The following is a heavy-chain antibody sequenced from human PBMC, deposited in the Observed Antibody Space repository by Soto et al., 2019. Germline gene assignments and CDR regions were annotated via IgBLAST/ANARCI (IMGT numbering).Heavy chain of an antibody. Sequence: QVQLVQSGAEVKKPGASVKVSCKASGYTFTTYGISWVRQAPGQGLEWMGWISAYSGDTNYSQKLHGRFTMTTDTCTSTAYMDLRSLRSDGTALYYCAQDRYNSAWYREAFDIWGQGTMVTVSS. CDR2: ISAYSGDT. V-gene: IGHV1-18*01. CDR3: AQDRYNSAWYREAFDI. CDR1: GYTFTTYG. D-gene: IGHD6-19*01. J-gene: IGHJ3*02.